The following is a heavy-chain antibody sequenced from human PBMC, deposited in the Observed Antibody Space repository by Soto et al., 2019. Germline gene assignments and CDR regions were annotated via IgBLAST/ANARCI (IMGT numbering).Heavy chain of an antibody. V-gene: IGHV4-34*01. J-gene: IGHJ3*02. D-gene: IGHD2-2*02. CDR3: ARGRYCSSTSCYRGYYYDSSGYYRDAFDI. CDR2: INHSGST. CDR1: GGSFSGYY. Sequence: SETLSLTCAVYGGSFSGYYWSWIRQPPGKGLEWIGEINHSGSTNYNPSLKSRVTISVDTSKNQFSLKLSSVTAADTAVYYCARGRYCSSTSCYRGYYYDSSGYYRDAFDIWGQGTLVT.